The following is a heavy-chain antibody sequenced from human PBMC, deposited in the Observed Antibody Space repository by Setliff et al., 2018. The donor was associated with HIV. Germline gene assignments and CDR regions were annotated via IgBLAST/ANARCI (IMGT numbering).Heavy chain of an antibody. Sequence: SETLSLTCAVYGGSFSDYHWSWIRQAPRKRLEWIGEVYDSGSTNYNPSLKSRVTVTVDTSKNQFSLRLNSVTAADTAVYYCARGAKLVWGRWFDPWGQGTLVTVSS. V-gene: IGHV4-34*01. D-gene: IGHD6-6*01. CDR1: GGSFSDYH. CDR2: VYDSGST. J-gene: IGHJ5*02. CDR3: ARGAKLVWGRWFDP.